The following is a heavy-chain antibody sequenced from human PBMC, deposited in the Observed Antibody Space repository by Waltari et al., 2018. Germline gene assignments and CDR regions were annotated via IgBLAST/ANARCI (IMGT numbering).Heavy chain of an antibody. CDR1: GYSISSGYY. Sequence: QVQLQESGPGLVKPSETLSLTCAVSGYSISSGYYWGWIRQPPGKGLDWIGSIYHSGSTYYNPSLKSRVTISVDTSKNQFSLKLSSVTAADTAVYYCAREGYCTGGVCRPFDYWGQGTLVTVSS. CDR2: IYHSGST. D-gene: IGHD2-8*02. CDR3: AREGYCTGGVCRPFDY. J-gene: IGHJ4*02. V-gene: IGHV4-38-2*02.